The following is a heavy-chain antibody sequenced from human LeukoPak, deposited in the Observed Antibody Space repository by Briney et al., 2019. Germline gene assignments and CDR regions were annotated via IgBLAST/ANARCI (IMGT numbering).Heavy chain of an antibody. CDR1: GFTVSTNY. CDR3: ARDPRYYDSGVVDY. D-gene: IGHD3-22*01. CDR2: ISSGGTT. Sequence: PGGSLRLSCAASGFTVSTNYINWVRQAPGKGLEWVSVISSGGTTYYADSVKGRSTVSRDNSKNTVYLQMNSLRAEDTAVYYCARDPRYYDSGVVDYWGQGTLVTVSS. J-gene: IGHJ4*02. V-gene: IGHV3-53*01.